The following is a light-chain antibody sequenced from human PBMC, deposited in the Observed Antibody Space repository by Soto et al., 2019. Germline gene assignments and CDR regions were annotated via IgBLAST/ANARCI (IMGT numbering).Light chain of an antibody. CDR2: EVT. J-gene: IGLJ1*01. Sequence: SALTQPASVSGSPGQSITISCTGTSSDVAAYNYVSWYQQHSGKAPKLMIYEVTNRPSGVSNRFSGSKSGSTASLTISGLQAEDEADYYCTSFTTTNTYVLGSGTKVTVL. CDR3: TSFTTTNTYV. V-gene: IGLV2-14*01. CDR1: SSDVAAYNY.